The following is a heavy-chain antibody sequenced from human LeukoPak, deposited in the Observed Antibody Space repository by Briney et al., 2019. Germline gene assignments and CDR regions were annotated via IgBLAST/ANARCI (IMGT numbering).Heavy chain of an antibody. CDR3: ARGQKMIPPGAAFDI. J-gene: IGHJ3*02. Sequence: SETLSLTCAVYGGSFSGYYWSWIRQPPGKGLEWIGEINHSGSTNYNPSLKSRVTISVDTSKNQFSLKLSSVTAADTAVYYCARGQKMIPPGAAFDIGGQGTMVTSLQ. D-gene: IGHD3-22*01. CDR1: GGSFSGYY. CDR2: INHSGST. V-gene: IGHV4-34*01.